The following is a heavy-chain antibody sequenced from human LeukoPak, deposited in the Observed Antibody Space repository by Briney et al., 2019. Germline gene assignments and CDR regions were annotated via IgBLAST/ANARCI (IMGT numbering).Heavy chain of an antibody. CDR2: IKQDGSER. V-gene: IGHV3-7*02. D-gene: IGHD3-9*01. CDR3: ARRYFDWFLGAGGSLDV. Sequence: GGSLRLSCAGSGFTFRSYWMHWVRQAPGKGLEWVANIKQDGSERYYVDSVKGRFTISRDNANDSVYLQMNSLIAEDTAVYYCARRYFDWFLGAGGSLDVWGQGTMVTVSS. J-gene: IGHJ3*01. CDR1: GFTFRSYW.